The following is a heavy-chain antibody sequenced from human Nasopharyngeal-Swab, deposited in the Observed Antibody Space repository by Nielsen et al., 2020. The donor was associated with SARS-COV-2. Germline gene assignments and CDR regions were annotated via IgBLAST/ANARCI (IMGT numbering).Heavy chain of an antibody. V-gene: IGHV1-46*01. CDR2: INPSGGST. Sequence: ASVKVSCKASGYTFTSYYMHWVRQAPGQGLEWMGIINPSGGSTSYAQKFQGRVTITADESTSTAYMELSSLRSEDTAVYYCARDNRFLEWLLSGSAVNLFDPWGQGTLVTVSS. CDR3: ARDNRFLEWLLSGSAVNLFDP. J-gene: IGHJ5*02. CDR1: GYTFTSYY. D-gene: IGHD3-3*01.